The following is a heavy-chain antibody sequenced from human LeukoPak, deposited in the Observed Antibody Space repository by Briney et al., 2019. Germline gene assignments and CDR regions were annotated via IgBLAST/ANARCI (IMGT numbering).Heavy chain of an antibody. Sequence: SQTLSLTCTVSGGSISSGSYYWNWIRQPAGKGLEWIGRIYTSGSTNYNPSLKSRVTISVDTSKNQFSLKLSSVTAADTAVYYCAREASSGWYHYYYYMDVWGRGTTVTVSS. CDR1: GGSISSGSYY. CDR2: IYTSGST. V-gene: IGHV4-61*02. D-gene: IGHD6-19*01. CDR3: AREASSGWYHYYYYMDV. J-gene: IGHJ6*03.